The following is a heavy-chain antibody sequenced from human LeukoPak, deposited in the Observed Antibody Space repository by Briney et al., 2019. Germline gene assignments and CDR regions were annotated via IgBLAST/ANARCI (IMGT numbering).Heavy chain of an antibody. CDR3: AKAASSSWPSYNYGMDV. D-gene: IGHD6-13*01. Sequence: GALKLSCGASGFNFWSYSMGWVRQAPGKGPGLGPVITGRGGNTYYADSVKGRFTISKDNSKNTVYLQMSSLRVDDTAVYYCAKAASSSWPSYNYGMDVWGQGATVTVSS. CDR1: GFNFWSYS. J-gene: IGHJ6*02. CDR2: ITGRGGNT. V-gene: IGHV3-23*01.